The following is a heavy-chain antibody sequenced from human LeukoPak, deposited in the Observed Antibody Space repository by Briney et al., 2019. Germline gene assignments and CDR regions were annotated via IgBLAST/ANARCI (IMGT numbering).Heavy chain of an antibody. CDR2: ISAYNCNR. CDR1: VYTLTSYG. J-gene: IGHJ4*02. D-gene: IGHD6-19*01. V-gene: IGHV1-18*01. CDR3: ARGPPIERSGWEKVDE. Sequence: ASVKVSCKASVYTLTSYGISWVRQDPGQRREWMGWISAYNCNRKYAQKLQARVTMTTDTYTSTAYVAPRCLSSDDTSVHCGARGPPIERSGWEKVDEWRQGTLVTVPS.